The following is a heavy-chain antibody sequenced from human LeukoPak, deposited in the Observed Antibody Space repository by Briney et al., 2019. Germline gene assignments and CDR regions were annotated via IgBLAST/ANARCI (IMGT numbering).Heavy chain of an antibody. J-gene: IGHJ6*03. CDR2: INHSGST. V-gene: IGHV4-34*01. CDR3: ARAGLRGGYYYYYMDV. Sequence: SETLSLTCAVYGGSFSGYYWSWIRQPPGKGLEWIGEINHSGSTNYNPSLKSQVTISVGTSKNQFSLKLSSETAADTAVYYCARAGLRGGYYYYYMDVWGKGTTVTVSS. D-gene: IGHD2-15*01. CDR1: GGSFSGYY.